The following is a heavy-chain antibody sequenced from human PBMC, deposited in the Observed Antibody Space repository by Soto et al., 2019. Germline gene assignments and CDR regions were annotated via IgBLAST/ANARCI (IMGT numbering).Heavy chain of an antibody. J-gene: IGHJ4*02. Sequence: GGSLRLSCAASGFTFSSYAMHWVRQAPGKGLEWVSFIFSSSSTIYYADSVKGRFTISRDNAKNSLYLQMNSLRAEDTAVYYCARDSLYCSSTSCYGDFDYWGQGTLVTVSS. CDR3: ARDSLYCSSTSCYGDFDY. CDR1: GFTFSSYA. CDR2: IFSSSSTI. D-gene: IGHD2-2*01. V-gene: IGHV3-48*01.